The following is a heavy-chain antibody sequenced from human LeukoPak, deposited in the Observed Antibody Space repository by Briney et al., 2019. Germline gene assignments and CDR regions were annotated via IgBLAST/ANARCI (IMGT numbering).Heavy chain of an antibody. V-gene: IGHV3-30*04. CDR3: ARDLDY. Sequence: GGSLRLSCAASGFTFSSYAMHWVRQAPGKGLEWVAVISYDGSNKYYADSVKGRFTISRDNSKNTLYLQMNSLRAEDTAVYYCARDLDYWGQGSLVTVSS. CDR2: ISYDGSNK. J-gene: IGHJ4*02. CDR1: GFTFSSYA.